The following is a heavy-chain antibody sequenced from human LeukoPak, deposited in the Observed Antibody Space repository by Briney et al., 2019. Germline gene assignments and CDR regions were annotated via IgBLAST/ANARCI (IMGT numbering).Heavy chain of an antibody. CDR3: AGPVQLELIAFDI. J-gene: IGHJ3*02. CDR1: GYSISSGYY. V-gene: IGHV4-38-2*02. CDR2: IYHSGST. D-gene: IGHD1-1*01. Sequence: SETLSLTCTVSGYSISSGYYWGWIRQPPGKGLEWIGSIYHSGSTYYNPSLKSRVTISVDTSKNQFSLKLSSVTAADTAVYYCAGPVQLELIAFDIWGQGTMVTVSS.